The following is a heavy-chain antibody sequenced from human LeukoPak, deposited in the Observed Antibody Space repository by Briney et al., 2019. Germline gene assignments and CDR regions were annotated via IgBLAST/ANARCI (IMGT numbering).Heavy chain of an antibody. CDR1: GGSISSYY. CDR3: ARDGGMGIAATGVDY. J-gene: IGHJ4*02. V-gene: IGHV4-4*07. Sequence: SETLSLTCTVSGGSISSYYWSWIRQPAGKGLEWIGRIYTSGSTNYNPSLKSRVTISVDKSRNQFSLKLSSVTAADTAVYYCARDGGMGIAATGVDYWGQGTLVTVSS. D-gene: IGHD6-13*01. CDR2: IYTSGST.